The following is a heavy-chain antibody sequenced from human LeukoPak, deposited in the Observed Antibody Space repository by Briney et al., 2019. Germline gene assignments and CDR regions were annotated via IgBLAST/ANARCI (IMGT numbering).Heavy chain of an antibody. CDR1: GFTFSSYA. J-gene: IGHJ4*02. V-gene: IGHV4-39*01. Sequence: PGGSLRLSCAVSGFTFSSYAMSWVRQPPGKGLEWLGSVYYNGVTSYNPSLKSRVTVSVDTSKNQFSLRLNSVAAADTAVYYCARWCHGPTTRDYFDYWGQGTLVTASS. CDR3: ARWCHGPTTRDYFDY. CDR2: VYYNGVT. D-gene: IGHD1-1*01.